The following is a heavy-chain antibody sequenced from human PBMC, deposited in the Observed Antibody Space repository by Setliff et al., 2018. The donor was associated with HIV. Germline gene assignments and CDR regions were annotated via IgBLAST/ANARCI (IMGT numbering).Heavy chain of an antibody. D-gene: IGHD3-3*01. Sequence: SETLSLTCAVSGGSISSNWWSWVRQPPGKGLEWIGEIYHSGSTNYNPSLKSRVTISVDTSKNQFSLKLSSVTAADTAVYYCASLTTDRFLEWLFVYWGQGTLVTVSS. V-gene: IGHV4-4*02. CDR3: ASLTTDRFLEWLFVY. CDR2: IYHSGST. J-gene: IGHJ4*02. CDR1: GGSISSNW.